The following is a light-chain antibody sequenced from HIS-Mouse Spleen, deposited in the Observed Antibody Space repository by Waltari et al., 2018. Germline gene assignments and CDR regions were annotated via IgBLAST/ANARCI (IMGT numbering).Light chain of an antibody. CDR1: QGISSY. CDR3: QQYDSYRFT. CDR2: AAS. J-gene: IGKJ3*01. V-gene: IGKV1-8*01. Sequence: AIRMTQSPSSFSASTGDRVTITCRASQGISSYLAWYQQKPGKAPKLLIYAASTLQSGVPSRFSGSGSGTDFTLTISCLQSEDFATYYCQQYDSYRFTFGPGTKVDIK.